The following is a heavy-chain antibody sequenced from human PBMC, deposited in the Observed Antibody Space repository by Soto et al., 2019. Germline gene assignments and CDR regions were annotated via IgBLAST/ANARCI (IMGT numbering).Heavy chain of an antibody. CDR3: ARDSDPVRGYGDCADY. CDR2: ISAYNGNT. J-gene: IGHJ4*02. D-gene: IGHD4-17*01. Sequence: QVQLVQSGAEVKKPGASVKVSCKASGYTFTSYGISWVRQAPGQGLEWMGWISAYNGNTNYAQKLQRRVTMTTDPSTSTAYMELWSLRSDDTAVYYSARDSDPVRGYGDCADYGGQVTLVAVSA. CDR1: GYTFTSYG. V-gene: IGHV1-18*01.